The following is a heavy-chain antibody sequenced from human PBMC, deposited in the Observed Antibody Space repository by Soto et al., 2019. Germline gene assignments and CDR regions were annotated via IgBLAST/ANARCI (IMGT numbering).Heavy chain of an antibody. Sequence: EVQLVESGGGLVQPGGSLRLSCAASGFSFSDYEMNWVRQAPGKGLEGVAFISTTGTTYYADSVRGRCRFSRDNTKNSLSLQMQSLTAEDTAVYYWARVYGVAYGFDFWGQGSLVTVS. V-gene: IGHV3-48*03. CDR2: ISTTGTT. J-gene: IGHJ4*02. CDR3: ARVYGVAYGFDF. CDR1: GFSFSDYE. D-gene: IGHD3-16*01.